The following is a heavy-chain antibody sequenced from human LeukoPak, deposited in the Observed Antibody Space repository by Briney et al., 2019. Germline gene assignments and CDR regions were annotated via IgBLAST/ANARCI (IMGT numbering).Heavy chain of an antibody. Sequence: GRSLRLPCVASGFTFSNYGMHWVRQAPGKGLEWVAVISYDGSNKYYADSVKGRFTISRDNSKNTLYLQMNSLRAEDTAVYYCTKGVLGGTQSVSAGLDSWGQGTLVTVSS. D-gene: IGHD3-16*01. CDR1: GFTFSNYG. CDR2: ISYDGSNK. V-gene: IGHV3-30*18. J-gene: IGHJ4*02. CDR3: TKGVLGGTQSVSAGLDS.